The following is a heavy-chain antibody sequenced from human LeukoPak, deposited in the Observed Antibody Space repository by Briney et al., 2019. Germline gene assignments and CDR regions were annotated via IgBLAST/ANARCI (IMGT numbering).Heavy chain of an antibody. CDR2: IYSGGST. Sequence: PGGSLRLSCAASGFTVSTNYMSWVRQAPGKGLEWVSVIYSGGSTYYADSVKGRFTISRDNSKNTLYLQMNSLRAEDAAVYYGAGDAGGYGMDVWGQGTTVTVSS. D-gene: IGHD2-8*02. V-gene: IGHV3-66*01. J-gene: IGHJ6*02. CDR1: GFTVSTNY. CDR3: AGDAGGYGMDV.